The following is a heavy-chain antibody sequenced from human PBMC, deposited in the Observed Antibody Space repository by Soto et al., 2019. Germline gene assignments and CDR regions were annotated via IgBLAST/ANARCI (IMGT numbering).Heavy chain of an antibody. CDR3: ALSQSSDGATIFGVVTHGLNWFDS. Sequence: SGPTLVKPTETLTLTCTFAGFSLSTRGVGVAWIRQPPGKALEWLALIYWDDDKRYSPSQNNRLIITKDTPKNQVVLTRAKMDPLDTATYYCALSQSSDGATIFGVVTHGLNWFDSWGQGTLVTVSS. CDR1: GFSLSTRGVG. D-gene: IGHD3-3*01. CDR2: IYWDDDK. V-gene: IGHV2-5*02. J-gene: IGHJ5*01.